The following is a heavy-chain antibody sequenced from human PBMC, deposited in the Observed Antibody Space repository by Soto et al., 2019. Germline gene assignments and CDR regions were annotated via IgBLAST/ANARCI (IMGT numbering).Heavy chain of an antibody. Sequence: PGESLKISCKGSGYSFTSYWIGWVRQMPGKGLEWMGIIYPGDSDTRYSPSFQGQVTISADKSISTAYLQWSSLKASDTAMYYCARQKGSSGSYGGLSAFDIWGQGTMVTVSS. CDR2: IYPGDSDT. D-gene: IGHD1-26*01. V-gene: IGHV5-51*01. CDR3: ARQKGSSGSYGGLSAFDI. CDR1: GYSFTSYW. J-gene: IGHJ3*02.